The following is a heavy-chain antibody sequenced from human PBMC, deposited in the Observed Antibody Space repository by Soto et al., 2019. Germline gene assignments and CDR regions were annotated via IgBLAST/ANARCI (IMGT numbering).Heavy chain of an antibody. D-gene: IGHD5-12*01. Sequence: SETLSLTCTVSGGSISSYYWSWIRQPPGKGLEWIGYIYYSGSTNYNPSLKSRVTISVDTSKNQFSLKLSSVTAADTAVYYCARALAATSDFDYWGQGTLVTVSS. CDR3: ARALAATSDFDY. J-gene: IGHJ4*02. V-gene: IGHV4-59*01. CDR2: IYYSGST. CDR1: GGSISSYY.